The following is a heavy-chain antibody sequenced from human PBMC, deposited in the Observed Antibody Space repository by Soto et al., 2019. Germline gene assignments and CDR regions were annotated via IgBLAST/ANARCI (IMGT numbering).Heavy chain of an antibody. J-gene: IGHJ5*02. Sequence: GGSLRLSCAASGFTVSNSYMSWVRQAPGKGLECVSVIYSGGSTYYADSVKGRFTITRDNSKNTLYLQMNSLRAEDTAVYYCARDGYSSNWYAHWGQGTLVTVSS. CDR1: GFTVSNSY. CDR3: ARDGYSSNWYAH. CDR2: IYSGGST. D-gene: IGHD6-13*01. V-gene: IGHV3-53*01.